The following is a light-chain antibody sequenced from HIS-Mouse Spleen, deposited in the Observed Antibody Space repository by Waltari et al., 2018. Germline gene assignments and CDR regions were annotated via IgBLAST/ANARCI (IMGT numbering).Light chain of an antibody. Sequence: QAVLTQPSSLSASPGASASLTCTLRSGINVGTYRIYWYQQKPGSPPQYLLRYKSDSDKHQGSGVPSRFSGSKEASANAGILLISGLQSEDEADYYCMIWHSSAWVFGGGTKLTVL. V-gene: IGLV5-45*03. CDR1: SGINVGTYR. CDR2: YKSDSDK. CDR3: MIWHSSAWV. J-gene: IGLJ3*02.